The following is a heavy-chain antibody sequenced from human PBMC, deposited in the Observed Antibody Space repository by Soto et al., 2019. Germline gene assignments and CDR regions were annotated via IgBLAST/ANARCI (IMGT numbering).Heavy chain of an antibody. CDR1: GDSISSADYY. V-gene: IGHV4-30-4*01. Sequence: SETLSLTCTVSGDSISSADYYWSWIRETPGKGLEWIGHIFYSGTTYYNPSLKSRLTISVDTSKNHFSLRLTSVTAADTAVYYCARDLWVEPELYYYGMDVWGQGTTVTVSS. CDR3: ARDLWVEPELYYYGMDV. CDR2: IFYSGTT. D-gene: IGHD1-1*01. J-gene: IGHJ6*02.